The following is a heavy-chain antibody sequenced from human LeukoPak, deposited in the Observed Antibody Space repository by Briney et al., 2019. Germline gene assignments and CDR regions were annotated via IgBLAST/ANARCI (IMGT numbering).Heavy chain of an antibody. CDR2: INHSGST. Sequence: SETLSLTCAVYGGSFSGYYWSWIRQPPGKGLEWIGEINHSGSTNYNPSLKSRVTISVDTSKNQFSLKLSSVTAADTAVYYCARTGVSKQQLVLDPWGQGTLVTVSS. J-gene: IGHJ5*02. V-gene: IGHV4-34*01. CDR1: GGSFSGYY. CDR3: ARTGVSKQQLVLDP. D-gene: IGHD6-13*01.